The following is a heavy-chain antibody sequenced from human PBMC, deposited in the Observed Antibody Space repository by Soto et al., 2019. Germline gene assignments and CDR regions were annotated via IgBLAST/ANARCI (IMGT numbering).Heavy chain of an antibody. CDR1: GFTFDDYA. CDR2: ISWNSGSI. CDR3: ARRDSGGGFDY. Sequence: LRLSCAASGFTFDDYAMHWVRQAPGKGLEWVSGISWNSGSIGYADSVKGRFTISRDNAKNSLYLQMNSLRAEDTALYYCARRDSGGGFDYWCQGILVTVSS. D-gene: IGHD3-16*01. V-gene: IGHV3-9*01. J-gene: IGHJ4*02.